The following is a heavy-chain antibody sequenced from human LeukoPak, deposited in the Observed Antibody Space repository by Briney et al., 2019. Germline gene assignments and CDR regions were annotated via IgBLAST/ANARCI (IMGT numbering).Heavy chain of an antibody. V-gene: IGHV4-59*01. Sequence: SETLSLTCTVSGGSISSYYWSWIRQPPGKGLEWIGYIYYSGSTNYNPSLKSRVTISVDTSKNQFSLKLSSVTAADTAVYYCAREDPNGDAFDIWGQGTMDTVSS. CDR3: AREDPNGDAFDI. CDR1: GGSISSYY. CDR2: IYYSGST. J-gene: IGHJ3*02.